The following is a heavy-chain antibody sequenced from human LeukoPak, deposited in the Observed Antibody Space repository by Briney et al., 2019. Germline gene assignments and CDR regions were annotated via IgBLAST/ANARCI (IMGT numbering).Heavy chain of an antibody. J-gene: IGHJ6*02. Sequence: GASVKVSCKASGYTFTSYGISWVRQAPGQGLEWMGWISAYNGNTNYAQKLQGRVTMTTDTSTSTAYMELRSLRSDDTAVYHCARAGELGVGATTEDYYGMDVWGQGTTVTASS. CDR3: ARAGELGVGATTEDYYGMDV. D-gene: IGHD1-26*01. CDR1: GYTFTSYG. V-gene: IGHV1-18*01. CDR2: ISAYNGNT.